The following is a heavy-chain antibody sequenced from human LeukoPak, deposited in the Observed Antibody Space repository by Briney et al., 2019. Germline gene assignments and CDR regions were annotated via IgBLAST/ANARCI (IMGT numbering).Heavy chain of an antibody. J-gene: IGHJ4*02. CDR2: IKQDGSEK. V-gene: IGHV3-7*01. D-gene: IGHD3-3*01. CDR3: ARDGRGYYDASFAIYDY. Sequence: GGSLRLSCAASGFTFSSYWMSWVRQAPGKGLEWVANIKQDGSEKYYVDSVKGRFTISRDNAKNSLYLQMNSLRAEDTAVYYCARDGRGYYDASFAIYDYWGQGTLVTVSS. CDR1: GFTFSSYW.